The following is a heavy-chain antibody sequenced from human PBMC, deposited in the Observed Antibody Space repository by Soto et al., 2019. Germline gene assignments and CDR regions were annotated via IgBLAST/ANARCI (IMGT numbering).Heavy chain of an antibody. D-gene: IGHD2-21*02. Sequence: PLETLSLPCNVSGGSISSDYWSWIRQPPGGGLEWIGYIYYTGSTNYNPSLKSRVTISIDTSKTQFSLRLSSVTAADTAVYYCARDLRVVTAPPRGMDVXGQGTTVTVSS. CDR3: ARDLRVVTAPPRGMDV. CDR1: GGSISSDY. V-gene: IGHV4-59*01. J-gene: IGHJ6*02. CDR2: IYYTGST.